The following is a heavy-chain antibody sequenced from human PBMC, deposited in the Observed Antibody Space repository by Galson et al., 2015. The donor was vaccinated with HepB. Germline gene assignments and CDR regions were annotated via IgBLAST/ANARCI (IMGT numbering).Heavy chain of an antibody. D-gene: IGHD3-22*01. CDR3: ARSSSGPLGYYGMDV. CDR1: GYNFSGYW. CDR2: IFPGDSHA. J-gene: IGHJ6*02. V-gene: IGHV5-51*01. Sequence: KVSCKGSGYNFSGYWIGWARQMPGKGLEWMGTIFPGDSHARYSPSFQGQVTISADKSTAYLQWSSLKASDTAMYYCARSSSGPLGYYGMDVWGQGTTVTVSS.